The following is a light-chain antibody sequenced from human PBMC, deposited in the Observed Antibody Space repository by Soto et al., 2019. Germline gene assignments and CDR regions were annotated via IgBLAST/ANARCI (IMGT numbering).Light chain of an antibody. J-gene: IGLJ2*01. Sequence: QSALTQPASVYGSPEQSITISCSGTSSDVGTYNLVSWYQQHPGKAPKLMIYEDIERPSGVSNRFSGSKSGNTASLTISGLQTEDEADYYCCSYAGGTSVVFGGGTKLTVL. CDR3: CSYAGGTSVV. CDR1: SSDVGTYNL. V-gene: IGLV2-23*01. CDR2: EDI.